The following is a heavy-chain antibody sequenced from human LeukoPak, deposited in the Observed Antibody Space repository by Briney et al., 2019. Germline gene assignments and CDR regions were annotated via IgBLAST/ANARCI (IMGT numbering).Heavy chain of an antibody. CDR3: ARSESYYDSSGYGAFDI. Sequence: ASVKVSCKASGGTFSSYAISWVRQAPEQGLEWMGRIIPIFGTANYAQKFQGRVTITTDESTSTAYMELSSLRSEDTAVYYCARSESYYDSSGYGAFDIWGQGTMVTVSS. J-gene: IGHJ3*02. CDR2: IIPIFGTA. D-gene: IGHD3-22*01. CDR1: GGTFSSYA. V-gene: IGHV1-69*05.